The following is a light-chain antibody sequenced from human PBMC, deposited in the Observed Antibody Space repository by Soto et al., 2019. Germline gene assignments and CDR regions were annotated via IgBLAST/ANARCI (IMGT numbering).Light chain of an antibody. Sequence: DIQITQSPSTLSASVGDRVTITCRASQGISSWLAWYQQKPGKAPKLLIYKASSLESGVPSRFSGSGSGTEFTLTISSLQPDDFATYYCQQYNSYSYTFGQGTKLEIK. V-gene: IGKV1-5*03. CDR3: QQYNSYSYT. J-gene: IGKJ2*01. CDR1: QGISSW. CDR2: KAS.